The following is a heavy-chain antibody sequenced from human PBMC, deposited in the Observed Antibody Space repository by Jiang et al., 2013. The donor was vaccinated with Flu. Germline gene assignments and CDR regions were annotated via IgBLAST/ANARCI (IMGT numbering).Heavy chain of an antibody. V-gene: IGHV4-59*01. CDR3: ARDKYYDSPVFDY. Sequence: YWSWIRQPPGKGLEWIGYIYYSGSTNYNPSLKRRVTISVDTSKNQFSLKLTSVTAADTAVYYCARDKYYDSPVFDYWGQGTLVTVSS. CDR2: IYYSGST. CDR1: Y. J-gene: IGHJ4*02. D-gene: IGHD3-22*01.